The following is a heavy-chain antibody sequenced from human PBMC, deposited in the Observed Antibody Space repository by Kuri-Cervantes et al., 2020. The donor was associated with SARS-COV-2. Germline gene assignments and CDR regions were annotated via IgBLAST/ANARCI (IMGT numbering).Heavy chain of an antibody. D-gene: IGHD6-13*01. J-gene: IGHJ6*02. CDR2: IRSKANSYAT. V-gene: IGHV3-73*01. CDR3: TRHVGYSSSRAIRGGMDV. Sequence: GESLKISCAASGFTFSGSAMHWVRQASGKGLEWVGRIRSKANSYATAYAASVKGRFTISRDDSKNTAYLQMNSLKTEDTAVYYCTRHVGYSSSRAIRGGMDVWGQGTTVTVSS. CDR1: GFTFSGSA.